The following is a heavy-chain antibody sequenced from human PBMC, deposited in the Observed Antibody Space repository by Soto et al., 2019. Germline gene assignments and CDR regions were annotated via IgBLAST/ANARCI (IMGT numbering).Heavy chain of an antibody. Sequence: GGSLRLSCAASGFTFSSYGMHWVRQAPGKGLEWVAVIWYDGSNKYYADSVEGRFTISRDNSKNTLYLQMNSLRAEDTAVYYCARDARKYSSGNDYWGQGTLVTVSS. V-gene: IGHV3-33*01. CDR1: GFTFSSYG. CDR2: IWYDGSNK. D-gene: IGHD6-19*01. CDR3: ARDARKYSSGNDY. J-gene: IGHJ4*02.